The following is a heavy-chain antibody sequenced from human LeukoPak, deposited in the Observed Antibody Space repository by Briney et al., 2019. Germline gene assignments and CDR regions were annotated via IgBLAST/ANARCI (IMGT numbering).Heavy chain of an antibody. V-gene: IGHV1-69*05. Sequence: SVKVSCKASGGTFSSYAISWVRQAPGQGLEWMGGIIPIFGTANYAQKFQGRVTMTTDTSTSTAYMELRSLRSDDTAVYYCARGRSGYSTDAFDIWGQGTMVTVSS. CDR2: IIPIFGTA. CDR1: GGTFSSYA. CDR3: ARGRSGYSTDAFDI. D-gene: IGHD3-3*01. J-gene: IGHJ3*02.